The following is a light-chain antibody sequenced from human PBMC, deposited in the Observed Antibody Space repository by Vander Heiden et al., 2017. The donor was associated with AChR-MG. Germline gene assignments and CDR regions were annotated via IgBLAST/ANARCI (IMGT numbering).Light chain of an antibody. CDR3: QQYKSLPRT. V-gene: IGKV3-15*01. Sequence: IVLTQSPATLSVSPGERATLTCRASQSVSSNLAWYQQKPGQAPRLLIHAASTRATAIPDRFRGSGSGTDFTLTISSLPSEDFAAYYCQQYKSLPRTFGQGTKVEIK. CDR1: QSVSSN. J-gene: IGKJ1*01. CDR2: AAS.